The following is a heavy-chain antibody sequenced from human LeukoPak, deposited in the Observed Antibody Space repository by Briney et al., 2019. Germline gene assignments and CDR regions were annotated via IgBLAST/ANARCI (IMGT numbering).Heavy chain of an antibody. V-gene: IGHV3-30*02. CDR1: GFTFSSYG. D-gene: IGHD3-22*01. Sequence: PGGSLRLSCAASGFTFSSYGMHWVRQAPGKGLEWVAFIRYDGSNKYYADSVKGRFTISRDNSKNTLYLQMNSLRAEDTAVYYCAKAYYYDTPGAFDIWGQGTMVTVPS. CDR3: AKAYYYDTPGAFDI. J-gene: IGHJ3*02. CDR2: IRYDGSNK.